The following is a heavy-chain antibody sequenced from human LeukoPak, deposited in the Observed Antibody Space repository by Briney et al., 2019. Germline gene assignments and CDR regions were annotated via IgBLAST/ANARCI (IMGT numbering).Heavy chain of an antibody. D-gene: IGHD2-2*01. CDR3: TTREGVVPAAAGT. J-gene: IGHJ3*01. CDR2: IKNKVDGGTI. CDR1: GFTFSSYS. Sequence: PGGSLRLSCAASGFTFSSYSMNWVRQAPGKGLEWVGRIKNKVDGGTIDYAAPVKGRFTISRDDSKNTLYLQLNSLKTEDTAIYYCTTREGVVPAAAGTWGQGTMVTVSS. V-gene: IGHV3-15*01.